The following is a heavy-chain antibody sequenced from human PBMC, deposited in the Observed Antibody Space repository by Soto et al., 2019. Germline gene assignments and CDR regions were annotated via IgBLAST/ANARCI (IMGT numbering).Heavy chain of an antibody. D-gene: IGHD4-17*01. CDR3: TTGEDYGDFDY. CDR1: GFTFSSYE. J-gene: IGHJ4*02. CDR2: IKSKTDGGTT. Sequence: GGSLRLSCAASGFTFSSYEMNWVRQAPGKGLEWVGRIKSKTDGGTTDYAAPVKGRFTISRDDSKNTLYLQMNSLKTEDTAVYYCTTGEDYGDFDYWGQGTLVTVSS. V-gene: IGHV3-15*01.